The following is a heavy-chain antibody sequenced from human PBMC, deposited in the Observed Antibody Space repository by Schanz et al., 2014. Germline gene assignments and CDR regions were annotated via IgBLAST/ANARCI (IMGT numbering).Heavy chain of an antibody. Sequence: QAQLMQSGPELKRPGASVKVSCKASGYTFTSYSMHWVRQAPGQGLEWMGIINLSGGSTNNAQKFQGRLTMTRDTSISTAYMELSSLRSDDTAVYYCARELRLEYYFDYWGQGTQVTVSS. CDR2: INLSGGST. D-gene: IGHD4-17*01. J-gene: IGHJ4*02. V-gene: IGHV1-46*01. CDR1: GYTFTSYS. CDR3: ARELRLEYYFDY.